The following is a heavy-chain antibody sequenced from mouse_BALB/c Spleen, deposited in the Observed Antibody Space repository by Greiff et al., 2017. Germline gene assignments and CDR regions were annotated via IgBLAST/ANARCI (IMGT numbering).Heavy chain of an antibody. CDR1: GFNIKDYY. CDR3: ARDRYDGDYYAMDY. D-gene: IGHD2-14*01. V-gene: IGHV14-1*02. J-gene: IGHJ4*01. CDR2: IDPENGNT. Sequence: VQLKQSGAELVRPGALVKLSCKASGFNIKDYYMHWVKQRPEQGLEWIGWIDPENGNTIYDPKFQGKASITADTSSNTAYLQLSSLTSEDTAVYYCARDRYDGDYYAMDYWGQGTSVTVSS.